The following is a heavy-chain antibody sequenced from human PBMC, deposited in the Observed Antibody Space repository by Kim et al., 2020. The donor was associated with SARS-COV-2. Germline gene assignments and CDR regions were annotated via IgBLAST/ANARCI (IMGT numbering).Heavy chain of an antibody. V-gene: IGHV3-23*01. Sequence: GGSLRLSCAASGFTFSSYAMSWVRQAPGKGLEWVSAISGSGGSSSYADSVKGRFSISRANAKNKLYLQMKSLRAENTASDDYEKTPYGGNYAEFCYWGQG. CDR2: ISGSGGSS. CDR3: EKTPYGGNYAEFCY. J-gene: IGHJ4*02. CDR1: GFTFSSYA. D-gene: IGHD2-21*01.